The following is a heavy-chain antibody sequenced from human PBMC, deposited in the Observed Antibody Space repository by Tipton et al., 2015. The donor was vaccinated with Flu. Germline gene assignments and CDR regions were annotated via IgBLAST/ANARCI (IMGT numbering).Heavy chain of an antibody. CDR2: IRSKANSYAT. CDR1: GFTFSGSA. J-gene: IGHJ6*03. D-gene: IGHD6-13*01. V-gene: IGHV3-73*01. CDR3: TRPGWAAAGYQPPYYMDV. Sequence: SLRLSCAASGFTFSGSAMHWVRQASGKGLEWVGRIRSKANSYATAYAASVKGRFTISRDDSKNTAYLQMNSLKTEDTAVYYCTRPGWAAAGYQPPYYMDVWGKGTTVTVSS.